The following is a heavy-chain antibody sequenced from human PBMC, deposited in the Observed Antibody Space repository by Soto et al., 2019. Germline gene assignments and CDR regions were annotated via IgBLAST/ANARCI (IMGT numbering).Heavy chain of an antibody. CDR1: GWSFIGDY. CDR2: INHSGST. V-gene: IGHV4-34*01. CDR3: AREGGDSSSWYFDY. J-gene: IGHJ4*02. D-gene: IGHD6-13*01. Sequence: SDTVSLAFSFYGWSFIGDYWSWIRQPPWKGLEWIVEINHSGSTNYNPSLKSRVTISVDTSKNQFSLQLNSVTPEDTAVYYCAREGGDSSSWYFDYWGQGTLVTVSS.